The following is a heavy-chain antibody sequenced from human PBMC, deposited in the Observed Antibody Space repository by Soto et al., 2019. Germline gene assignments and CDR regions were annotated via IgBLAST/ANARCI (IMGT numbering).Heavy chain of an antibody. CDR1: GFTFSSYW. J-gene: IGHJ4*02. CDR3: ARARTYSSSWFDD. Sequence: EVQLVESGGGLVQPGGSLRLSCAASGFTFSSYWMSWVRQAPGKGLEWVANIKQDGSEKYYVDSVKGRFTISRDNAKNSLYLQMNSLRAEDTAVYYCARARTYSSSWFDDWGQGTLVTVSS. V-gene: IGHV3-7*04. CDR2: IKQDGSEK. D-gene: IGHD6-13*01.